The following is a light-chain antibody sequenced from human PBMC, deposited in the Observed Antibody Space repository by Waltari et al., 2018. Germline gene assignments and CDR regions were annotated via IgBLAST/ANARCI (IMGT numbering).Light chain of an antibody. CDR1: ALPNKY. V-gene: IGLV3-10*01. J-gene: IGLJ2*01. Sequence: SYELTQPPSVSVSPGQTARITCSGDALPNKYGYWYQQKSGQAPVLVIYEDKKRRSGIPVGVSGSSSGKMVTLTSSGAQVEDEGDYYCYSTDRTGKQRVFGGGTKLTVL. CDR3: YSTDRTGKQRV. CDR2: EDK.